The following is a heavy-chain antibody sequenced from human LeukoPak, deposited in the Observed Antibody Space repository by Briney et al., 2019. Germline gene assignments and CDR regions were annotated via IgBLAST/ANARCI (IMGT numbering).Heavy chain of an antibody. CDR1: GYTFTSYD. V-gene: IGHV1-8*01. CDR2: MNPNSGNT. Sequence: GASVKVSCKASGYTFTSYDINWVRQATGQGLEWMGWMNPNSGNTGYAQKFQGRVTITRNTSISTAYMELSSLRSEDTAVYYCARGPIAAAAYYYYYMDVWGKGTTVTVSS. D-gene: IGHD6-13*01. CDR3: ARGPIAAAAYYYYYMDV. J-gene: IGHJ6*03.